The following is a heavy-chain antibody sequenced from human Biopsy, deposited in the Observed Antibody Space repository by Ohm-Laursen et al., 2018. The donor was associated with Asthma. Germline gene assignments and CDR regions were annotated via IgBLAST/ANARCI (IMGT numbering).Heavy chain of an antibody. V-gene: IGHV3-53*01. CDR1: GFAVSRDH. CDR2: IYSGGTS. J-gene: IGHJ4*02. D-gene: IGHD2-2*01. CDR3: ARGGSSNWSHYYFDY. Sequence: SLRLSCAASGFAVSRDHMFWVRQAPGKGLEWVSVIYSGGTSHTADSVRGRFTISRDYSKNTLYLQMHSLRAEDTAVYYCARGGSSNWSHYYFDYWGQGTLVTGSS.